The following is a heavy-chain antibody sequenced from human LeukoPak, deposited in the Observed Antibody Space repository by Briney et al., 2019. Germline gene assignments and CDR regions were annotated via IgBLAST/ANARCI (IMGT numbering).Heavy chain of an antibody. Sequence: GGSLRLSCAVSGITLSNYGMSWVRQAPGKGLEWVAGMSDSGGRTNYADSVKGRFTISRDNPKNTLYLQMNSLRAEDTALYFCAKRGVVIRVILVCLHKEAYYFESWGQGVLVTVSS. CDR1: GITLSNYG. V-gene: IGHV3-23*01. D-gene: IGHD3/OR15-3a*01. CDR2: MSDSGGRT. CDR3: AKRGVVIRVILVCLHKEAYYFES. J-gene: IGHJ4*02.